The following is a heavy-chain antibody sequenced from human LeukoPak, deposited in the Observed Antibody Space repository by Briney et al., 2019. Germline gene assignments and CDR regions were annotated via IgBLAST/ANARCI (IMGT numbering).Heavy chain of an antibody. CDR2: INPNSGGT. D-gene: IGHD3-10*01. CDR1: GYTFTGYY. CDR3: ARGHRGLWFGELLSAPT. J-gene: IGHJ5*02. V-gene: IGHV1-2*02. Sequence: GASVKVSCKASGYTFTGYYMHWVRQAPGQGLEWMGWINPNSGGTNYAQKFQGRVTMTRDTSISTAYMELSRLRSDDTAVYYCARGHRGLWFGELLSAPTWGQGTLVTVSS.